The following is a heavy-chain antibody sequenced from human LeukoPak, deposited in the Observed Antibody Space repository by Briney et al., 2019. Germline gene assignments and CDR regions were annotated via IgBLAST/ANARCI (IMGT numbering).Heavy chain of an antibody. CDR3: ARDRLGRDCYNYFDD. J-gene: IGHJ4*02. Sequence: SETLSLTCTVSGASINTYYWSWIRQPAGKGLEWIRRIYTSGSTNYNPSLKSRVTMSVDTSKNKFSLKLSYVTAADTAVYYCARDRLGRDCYNYFDDWGQGTLVTVSS. CDR2: IYTSGST. D-gene: IGHD5-24*01. V-gene: IGHV4-4*07. CDR1: GASINTYY.